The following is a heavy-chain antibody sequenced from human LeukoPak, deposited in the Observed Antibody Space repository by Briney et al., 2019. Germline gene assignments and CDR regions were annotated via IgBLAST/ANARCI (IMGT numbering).Heavy chain of an antibody. CDR2: IRYDGGNK. CDR3: ARDLVPAAKYYYYYYMDV. J-gene: IGHJ6*03. CDR1: GFTFSSYS. V-gene: IGHV3-30*02. D-gene: IGHD2-2*01. Sequence: GGSLRLSCAASGFTFSSYSMNWVRQAPGKGLEWVAFIRYDGGNKYYADSVKGRFTISRDNSKNTLYLQMNSLRAEDTAVYYCARDLVPAAKYYYYYYMDVWGKGTTVTVSS.